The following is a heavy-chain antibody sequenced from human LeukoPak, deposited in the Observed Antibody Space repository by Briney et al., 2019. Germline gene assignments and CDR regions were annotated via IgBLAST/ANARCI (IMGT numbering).Heavy chain of an antibody. CDR1: GFTVSSNY. V-gene: IGHV3-53*01. Sequence: GGSLRLSCAASGFTVSSNYMSWVRQAPGKGLEWVSVIYSAGSTYCADSVKGRFTISRDNSKNTLYLQMNSLRAEDTAVYYCARDLSFDYWGQGTLVTVSS. CDR3: ARDLSFDY. D-gene: IGHD3-16*02. J-gene: IGHJ4*02. CDR2: IYSAGST.